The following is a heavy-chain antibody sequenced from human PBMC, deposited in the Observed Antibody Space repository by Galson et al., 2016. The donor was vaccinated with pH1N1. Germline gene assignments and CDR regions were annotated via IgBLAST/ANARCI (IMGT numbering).Heavy chain of an antibody. CDR2: IRFDG. J-gene: IGHJ4*02. CDR3: ARDPQGYYGDYVGFHY. CDR1: GFTFSSYN. D-gene: IGHD4-17*01. V-gene: IGHV3-30*02. Sequence: SLRLSCAASGFTFSSYNMHWVRQAPGKGPEWVAFIRFDGKYASSLKGRFTISRDNSKNKLYLQMDSLRTEDTALYYCARDPQGYYGDYVGFHYWGQGTLVTVSS.